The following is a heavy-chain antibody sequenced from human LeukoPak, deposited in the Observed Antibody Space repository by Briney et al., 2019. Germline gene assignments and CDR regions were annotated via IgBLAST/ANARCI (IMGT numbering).Heavy chain of an antibody. CDR2: IMPLFNTA. Sequence: SVKVSCKASGGTFTSYSITWVRQAPGQGLEWMGGIMPLFNTANYAQQFQGRVTITTDESTSTAYMELSSLRFEGTAMYYCARVDRYHYYLDVWGKGTTVTVSS. CDR3: ARVDRYHYYLDV. CDR1: GGTFTSYS. V-gene: IGHV1-69*05. J-gene: IGHJ6*03.